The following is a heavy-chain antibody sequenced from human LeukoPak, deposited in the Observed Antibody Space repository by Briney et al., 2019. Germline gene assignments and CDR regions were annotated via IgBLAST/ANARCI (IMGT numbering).Heavy chain of an antibody. J-gene: IGHJ4*02. CDR3: ARDPNPTDYYDSSGYRDY. CDR1: GGSFSGYY. Sequence: PSETLSLTCAVYGGSFSGYYWSWIRQPPGKGLEWIGEINHSGSTNYNPSLKSRVTISVDTSKNQFSLKLSSVTAADTAVYYCARDPNPTDYYDSSGYRDYWGQGTLVTVSS. D-gene: IGHD3-22*01. V-gene: IGHV4-34*01. CDR2: INHSGST.